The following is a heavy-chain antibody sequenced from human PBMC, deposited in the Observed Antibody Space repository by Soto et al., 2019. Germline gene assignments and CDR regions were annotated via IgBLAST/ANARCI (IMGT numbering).Heavy chain of an antibody. CDR3: ARGGPIVGLGYYYYYGMDV. CDR1: GGSFSGYY. CDR2: INHSGST. V-gene: IGHV4-34*01. J-gene: IGHJ6*02. Sequence: PSETLSLTCAVYGGSFSGYYWSWIRQPPGKGLEWIGEINHSGSTNYNPSLKSRVTISVDTSKNQFSLKLSSVTAADTAVYYCARGGPIVGLGYYYYYGMDVWGQGTTVTVSS. D-gene: IGHD2-15*01.